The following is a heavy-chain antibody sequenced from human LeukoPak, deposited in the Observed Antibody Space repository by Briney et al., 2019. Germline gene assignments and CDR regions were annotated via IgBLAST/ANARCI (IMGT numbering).Heavy chain of an antibody. Sequence: GGSLRLSCAASGFTFSSYAMSWVRQAPGKGLELVSAISGSGGSTYYADSVKGRFTISRDNSKNTLYLQMNSLRAEDTAVYYCAKVVVVVPAAMREAYYYYGMDVWGQGTTVTVSS. CDR3: AKVVVVVPAAMREAYYYYGMDV. CDR1: GFTFSSYA. D-gene: IGHD2-2*01. CDR2: ISGSGGST. J-gene: IGHJ6*02. V-gene: IGHV3-23*01.